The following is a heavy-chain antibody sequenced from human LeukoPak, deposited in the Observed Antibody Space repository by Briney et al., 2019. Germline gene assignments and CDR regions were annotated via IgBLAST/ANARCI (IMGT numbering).Heavy chain of an antibody. CDR2: INHSGST. J-gene: IGHJ2*01. Sequence: SETLSLTCALSGGSFSGYHWSWIPQPPGKGLEWIGDINHSGSTNHNPSLKRRVTKTVDTPKYQFSLKLSSVTAAVNAVDYWARRPNRIAVAGTHFDLWGRGTLVTVSS. CDR1: GGSFSGYH. CDR3: ARRPNRIAVAGTHFDL. V-gene: IGHV4-34*01. D-gene: IGHD6-19*01.